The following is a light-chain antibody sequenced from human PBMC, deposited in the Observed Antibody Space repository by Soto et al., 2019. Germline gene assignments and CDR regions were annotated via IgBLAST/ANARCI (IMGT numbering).Light chain of an antibody. CDR3: QQRSDWPST. V-gene: IGKV3-11*01. CDR2: DAS. J-gene: IGKJ4*02. CDR1: QTVSRY. Sequence: EIVLTQSPATLSLSPGDRATLSCRASQTVSRYLAWYQQKPGQAPRLLIYDASSRATGIPARFSGSGSGKDVTLNITSLGPEDFAVYYCQQRSDWPSTFGGGTKVEIK.